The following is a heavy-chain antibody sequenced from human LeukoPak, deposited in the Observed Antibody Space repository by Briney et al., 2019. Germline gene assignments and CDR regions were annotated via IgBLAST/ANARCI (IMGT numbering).Heavy chain of an antibody. CDR3: ARGAHGGRDY. V-gene: IGHV4-31*03. J-gene: IGHJ4*02. CDR2: IYYSGST. Sequence: SQTLSLTCTVSVGSISSGGYYWSWIRQHPGKGLEWIGYIYYSGSTYYNPSLKSRVTISVDTSKNQFSLKLSSVTAADTAVYYCARGAHGGRDYWGQGTLVTVSS. D-gene: IGHD3-16*01. CDR1: VGSISSGGYY.